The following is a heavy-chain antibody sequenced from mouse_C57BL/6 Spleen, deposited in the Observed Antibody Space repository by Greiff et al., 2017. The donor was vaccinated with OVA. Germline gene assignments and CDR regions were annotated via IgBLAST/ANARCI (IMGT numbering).Heavy chain of an antibody. CDR1: GYTFTSYW. Sequence: QVQLQQPGAELVRPGSSVKLSCKASGYTFTSYWMHWVKQRPIQGLEWIGNIDPSDSETHYNQKFKDKATLTVDKSSGTAYMQLSSLTSEDSAVYYCARRPTMVPYFDYWGQGTTLTVSS. J-gene: IGHJ2*01. CDR3: ARRPTMVPYFDY. D-gene: IGHD2-9*01. V-gene: IGHV1-52*01. CDR2: IDPSDSET.